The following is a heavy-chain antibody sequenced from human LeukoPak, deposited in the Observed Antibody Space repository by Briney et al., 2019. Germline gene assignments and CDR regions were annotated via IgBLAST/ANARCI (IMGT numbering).Heavy chain of an antibody. J-gene: IGHJ3*02. V-gene: IGHV3-23*01. CDR2: ISGSGGST. Sequence: GGSLRLSCAASGFTFSSYAMSWVRQAPGKGLEWVSAISGSGGSTYYADSVKGRFTISRDNSKNTLYLQMNSLRAEDTAVYYCARGGSFSIWGWAFDIWGQGTMVTVSS. D-gene: IGHD4/OR15-4a*01. CDR3: ARGGSFSIWGWAFDI. CDR1: GFTFSSYA.